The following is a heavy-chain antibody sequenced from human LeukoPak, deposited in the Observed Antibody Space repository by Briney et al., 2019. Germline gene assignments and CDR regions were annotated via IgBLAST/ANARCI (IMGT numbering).Heavy chain of an antibody. Sequence: PGGSLRLSCAASGFTFSSYAMSWVRQAPGKGLEWVSAISGSGGSTYYADSVKGRFTISRDNSKNTLYLQMNSPRAEDTAVYYCARGGSSWEHYYFDYWGQGTLVTVSS. CDR2: ISGSGGST. CDR1: GFTFSSYA. J-gene: IGHJ4*02. D-gene: IGHD6-13*01. V-gene: IGHV3-23*01. CDR3: ARGGSSWEHYYFDY.